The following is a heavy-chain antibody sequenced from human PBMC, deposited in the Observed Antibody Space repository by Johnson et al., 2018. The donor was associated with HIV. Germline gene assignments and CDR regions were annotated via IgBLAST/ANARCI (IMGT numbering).Heavy chain of an antibody. CDR3: ARFLGYYDSGGNYFGDAFDV. Sequence: VQLVESGGGVVQPGGSLRLSCAASGFAFSSYAMHWVRQTTGKVLQWVSGIGTAGDTYYSGSVKGRFTISRENAKNSLYLEMNTVTAEDTAFYYCARFLGYYDSGGNYFGDAFDVWGQGTMVTVSS. V-gene: IGHV3-13*01. D-gene: IGHD3-22*01. CDR1: GFAFSSYA. CDR2: IGTAGDT. J-gene: IGHJ3*01.